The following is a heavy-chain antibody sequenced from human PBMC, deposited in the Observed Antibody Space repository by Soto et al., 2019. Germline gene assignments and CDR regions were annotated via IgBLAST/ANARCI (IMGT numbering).Heavy chain of an antibody. Sequence: SETLCLTCSIAGDTVSNYCWSWIRQPPGEGLEWIGNVYYNGDTKYNPSLKSRVTISVDTSKNQFSLKVTSVTAADTAVYYCAREVNESGSWFRPWGQGTLVTVSS. J-gene: IGHJ5*02. D-gene: IGHD6-25*01. CDR3: AREVNESGSWFRP. CDR1: GDTVSNYC. V-gene: IGHV4-59*02. CDR2: VYYNGDT.